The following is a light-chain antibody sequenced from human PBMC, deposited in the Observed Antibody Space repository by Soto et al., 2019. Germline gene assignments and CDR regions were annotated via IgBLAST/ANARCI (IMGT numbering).Light chain of an antibody. CDR1: QGISSY. CDR2: AAS. J-gene: IGKJ2*01. Sequence: DIQLTQSPSFLSASVGDRVTITCRASQGISSYLAWYQQKPGKAPKLLIYAASTLQSGVPSRFSGSGSGTEFTITISSMQSVDFPTYYCQQLNSYPYTFGQGTKLEIK. CDR3: QQLNSYPYT. V-gene: IGKV1-9*01.